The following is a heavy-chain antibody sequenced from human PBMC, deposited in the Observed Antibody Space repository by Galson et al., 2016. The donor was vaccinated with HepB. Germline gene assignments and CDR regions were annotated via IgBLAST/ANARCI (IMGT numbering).Heavy chain of an antibody. D-gene: IGHD2-21*02. CDR3: AKGDLSGDSIDY. CDR2: ISYDGSHK. CDR1: GFTFSNYG. Sequence: SLRLSCAASGFTFSNYGMHWVRQAPGKGLEWVAVISYDGSHKFYPDSVRGRFPISRDNSKTTLYLQMNSLRAEDTAVYYCAKGDLSGDSIDYWGQGTLVTVSS. J-gene: IGHJ4*02. V-gene: IGHV3-30*18.